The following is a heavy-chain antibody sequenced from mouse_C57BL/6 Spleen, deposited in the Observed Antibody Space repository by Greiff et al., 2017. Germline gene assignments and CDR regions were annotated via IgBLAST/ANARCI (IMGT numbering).Heavy chain of an antibody. D-gene: IGHD1-1*01. Sequence: VKLVESGAELARPGASVKLSCKASGYTFTSYGISWVKQRTGQGLEWIGEIYPRSGNTYYNEKFKGKATLTADKSSSTAYMELRSLTSEDAVVYFCARYITTVATYWGQGTLVTVSA. J-gene: IGHJ3*01. CDR2: IYPRSGNT. CDR1: GYTFTSYG. V-gene: IGHV1-81*01. CDR3: ARYITTVATY.